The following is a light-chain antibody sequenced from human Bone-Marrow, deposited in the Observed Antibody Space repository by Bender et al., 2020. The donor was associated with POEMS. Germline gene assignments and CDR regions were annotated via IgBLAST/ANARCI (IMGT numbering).Light chain of an antibody. J-gene: IGLJ3*02. CDR2: EVS. Sequence: QSALTQPPSASGSPGQSVTISCTGTSSDVGTYNFVSWYQQHPGKAPKLMIYEVSKRPSGVPDRFSGSKSGNTASLTVSGLQAEDEADYYCSSYAGSSRWVFGGGTKLTVL. V-gene: IGLV2-8*01. CDR3: SSYAGSSRWV. CDR1: SSDVGTYNF.